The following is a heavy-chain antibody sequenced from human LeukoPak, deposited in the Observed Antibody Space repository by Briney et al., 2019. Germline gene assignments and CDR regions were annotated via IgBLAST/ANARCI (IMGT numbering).Heavy chain of an antibody. D-gene: IGHD1-26*01. V-gene: IGHV1-46*01. J-gene: IGHJ6*02. CDR1: GYTFTSYY. Sequence: ASVKVSCRASGYTFTSYYMHWVRQAPGQGLEWMGVINPSGGSTSYAQKFQGRVTMTRDTSTSTVYMELSSLRSEDTAVYYCARVGSYSGDYYGMDVWGQGTTVTVSS. CDR2: INPSGGST. CDR3: ARVGSYSGDYYGMDV.